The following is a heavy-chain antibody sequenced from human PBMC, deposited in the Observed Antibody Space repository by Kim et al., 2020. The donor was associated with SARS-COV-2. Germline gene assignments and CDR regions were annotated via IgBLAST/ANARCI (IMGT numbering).Heavy chain of an antibody. D-gene: IGHD2-15*01. CDR2: INRDGSST. CDR1: GFTFSTSW. Sequence: GGSLRLSCAASGFTFSTSWMHWVRQVPGKGLVWVSRINRDGSSTTYADSVKGRFTISRDNAKNTLYLEMNSLRAEDTAVYYCARDLYCSGGDCYGFFDYWGQRTLVTVSS. V-gene: IGHV3-74*01. J-gene: IGHJ4*02. CDR3: ARDLYCSGGDCYGFFDY.